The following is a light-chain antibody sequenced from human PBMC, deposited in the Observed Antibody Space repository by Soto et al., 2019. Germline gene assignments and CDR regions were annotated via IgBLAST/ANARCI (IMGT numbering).Light chain of an antibody. J-gene: IGKJ5*01. V-gene: IGKV3-20*01. Sequence: WESATLSCRASQSVSSSYLAWYQQKPGQAPRLLIYGASSRATGIPDRFSGSGSGTDFTLTISRLEPEDFAVYYCQQYGSSPLVTFGQGTRLEIK. CDR1: QSVSSSY. CDR2: GAS. CDR3: QQYGSSPLVT.